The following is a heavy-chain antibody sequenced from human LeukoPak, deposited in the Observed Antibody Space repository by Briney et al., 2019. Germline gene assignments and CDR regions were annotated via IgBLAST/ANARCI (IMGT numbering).Heavy chain of an antibody. J-gene: IGHJ6*02. CDR2: IYSAGYT. D-gene: IGHD6-19*01. CDR3: ARAVGGSGYYQYFYGMDV. Sequence: GVLRLSCAASGFTVSSNYMSWVRLAPGKGLEWVSVIYSAGYTYYADSVKGRFTVSRDSSKNTLYLQMDSLRGDDTAVYYCARAVGGSGYYQYFYGMDVWVQGTTVTVSS. CDR1: GFTVSSNY. V-gene: IGHV3-66*01.